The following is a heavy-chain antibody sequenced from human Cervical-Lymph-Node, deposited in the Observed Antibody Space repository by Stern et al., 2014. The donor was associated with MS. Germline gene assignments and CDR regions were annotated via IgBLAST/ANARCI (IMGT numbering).Heavy chain of an antibody. CDR2: ISAYNGNT. D-gene: IGHD4-17*01. J-gene: IGHJ6*02. CDR3: ARRTVTPYYYGMDV. Sequence: VQLLESGAEVKKPGASVKVSCKASGYTFTSYGISWVRQAPGQGLEWRGWISAYNGNTNYAQKLQGRVTMPTDTSTSTAYMELRSLRSDDTAVYYCARRTVTPYYYGMDVWGQGTTVTVSS. CDR1: GYTFTSYG. V-gene: IGHV1-18*01.